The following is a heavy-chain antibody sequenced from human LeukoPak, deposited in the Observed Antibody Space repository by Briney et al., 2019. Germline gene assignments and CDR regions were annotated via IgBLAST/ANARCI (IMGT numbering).Heavy chain of an antibody. Sequence: ASVKVSFKASGYTFTGYYIHWVRRAPGQGLEWMGWINPNSGDTNYAQRFQGRVTMTRDTSIRTAYMELSRLRSDDSAVYYCAITGAFDFWGQGTRVTVSS. D-gene: IGHD1-14*01. J-gene: IGHJ3*01. V-gene: IGHV1-2*02. CDR3: AITGAFDF. CDR1: GYTFTGYY. CDR2: INPNSGDT.